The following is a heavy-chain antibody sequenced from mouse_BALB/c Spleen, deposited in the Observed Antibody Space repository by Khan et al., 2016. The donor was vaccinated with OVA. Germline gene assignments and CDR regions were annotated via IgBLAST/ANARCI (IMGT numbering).Heavy chain of an antibody. Sequence: VQLKQSGPELVKPGASVKLSCKASGYSFTGYFMNWVMQSHGKSLEWIGRFNPHVGETFFNPKFKGKATLTVDESSSTAHMELRSLASEDSAVYYCTRIYGSDFDYWGQGTTLTVSS. J-gene: IGHJ2*01. CDR1: GYSFTGYF. D-gene: IGHD1-1*01. V-gene: IGHV1-20*02. CDR2: FNPHVGET. CDR3: TRIYGSDFDY.